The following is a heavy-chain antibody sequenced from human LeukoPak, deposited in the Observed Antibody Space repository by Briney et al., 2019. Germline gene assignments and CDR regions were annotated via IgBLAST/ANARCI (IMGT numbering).Heavy chain of an antibody. D-gene: IGHD6-13*01. J-gene: IGHJ4*02. CDR2: TYYRSKWYN. CDR1: GDSVSSNSAA. Sequence: SQTLSLTCAISGDSVSSNSAAWNWIRQSPSRGLEWLGRTYYRSKWYNDYAVSVKSRITINPDTSKNQFSLQLNSVTPEDTAVYYCARDHEQQLERGLFPFDYWGQGTLVTVSS. V-gene: IGHV6-1*01. CDR3: ARDHEQQLERGLFPFDY.